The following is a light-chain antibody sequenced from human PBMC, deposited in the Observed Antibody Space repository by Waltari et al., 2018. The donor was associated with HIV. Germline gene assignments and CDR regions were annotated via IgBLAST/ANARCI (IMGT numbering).Light chain of an antibody. CDR2: ANN. CDR3: QSYDNSLSGQV. J-gene: IGLJ1*01. CDR1: SSNIGAGFH. V-gene: IGLV1-40*01. Sequence: QSVLTQPPSVSGAPGQRVTISCTGSSSNIGAGFHVHWYQQLPGAAPKLVIYANNNRPSGVPDRFSGSKSGTSASLAITGLQAEDEADYYCQSYDNSLSGQVFGTGTKVTVL.